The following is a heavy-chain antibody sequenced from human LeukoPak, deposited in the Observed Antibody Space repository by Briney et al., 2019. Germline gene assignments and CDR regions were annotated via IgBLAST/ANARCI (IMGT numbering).Heavy chain of an antibody. J-gene: IGHJ5*02. CDR1: GFTFSSYW. V-gene: IGHV3-74*01. CDR3: IRDFRSADL. Sequence: GGSLRLSCVASGFTFSSYWMHWVRQPPGKGLVWVSRIYVDGRTTNYADSVKGRFTISRDNAKNTVYLEMNSLSVEDTATYYCIRDFRSADLWGQGTLVTVTS. CDR2: IYVDGRTT.